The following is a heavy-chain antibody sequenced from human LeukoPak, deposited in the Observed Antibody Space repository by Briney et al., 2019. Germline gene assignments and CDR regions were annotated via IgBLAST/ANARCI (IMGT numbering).Heavy chain of an antibody. CDR3: ARHFDSSRPVDF. CDR2: IYHSGST. V-gene: IGHV4-59*08. CDR1: GGSISSHY. D-gene: IGHD3-22*01. Sequence: PAETLSLTCTVSGGSISSHYWSWIRQPPGRELEWIGYIYHSGSTNYNPSLKSRVTISVDTSKNQFSLKLSSVTAADTAVYYCARHFDSSRPVDFWGQGTLVPVSS. J-gene: IGHJ4*02.